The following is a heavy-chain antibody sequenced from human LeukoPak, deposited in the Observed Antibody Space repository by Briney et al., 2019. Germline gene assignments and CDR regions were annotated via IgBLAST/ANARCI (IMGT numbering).Heavy chain of an antibody. V-gene: IGHV4-39*01. CDR3: ARSRGWTEY. CDR2: ISYNGGT. J-gene: IGHJ4*02. D-gene: IGHD6-19*01. CDR1: GDSIDTIGYY. Sequence: KPSETLSLTCSVSGDSIDTIGYYWGWIRQPPGKGLEWIATISYNGGTWYSPSLKSRVTISIDTSKNQFSLKLSSVTAADTAVYYCARSRGWTEYWGQGTLVTVSS.